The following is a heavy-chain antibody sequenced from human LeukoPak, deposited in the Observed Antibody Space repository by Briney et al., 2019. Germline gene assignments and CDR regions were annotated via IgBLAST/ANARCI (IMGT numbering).Heavy chain of an antibody. CDR2: ISGSGGGT. CDR1: GFTFNSYA. J-gene: IGHJ4*02. Sequence: PGGSLRLSCAASGFTFNSYAMSWVRQAPEKGLEWVATISGSGGGTYYADSVKGRFTISRDNAKNSLYLQMNSLRAEDTAVYCCARDPVGVYGDYVWGQGTLVTVSS. V-gene: IGHV3-23*01. D-gene: IGHD4-17*01. CDR3: ARDPVGVYGDYV.